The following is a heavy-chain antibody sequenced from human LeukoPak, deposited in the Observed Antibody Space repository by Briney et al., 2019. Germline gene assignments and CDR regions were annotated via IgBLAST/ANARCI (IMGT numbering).Heavy chain of an antibody. D-gene: IGHD2-8*01. Sequence: DSVKGRFTIYRDNSKNTLYLQMNSLRAEDTAVYYCARGSKMDIALMAYVNWLDPWGQGTLLTVSS. J-gene: IGHJ5*02. V-gene: IGHV3-30*07. CDR3: ARGSKMDIALMAYVNWLDP.